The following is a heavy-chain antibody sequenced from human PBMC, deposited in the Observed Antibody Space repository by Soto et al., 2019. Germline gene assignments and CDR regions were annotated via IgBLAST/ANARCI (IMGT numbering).Heavy chain of an antibody. CDR2: IWQDGSKK. CDR1: GFTFSSYG. CDR3: ARDYDSSGYPRYYFDY. Sequence: QVQLVEWGGGVVQPGRSLRLSCAASGFTFSSYGMHWVRQAPGKGLEWVAVIWQDGSKKYYADSVKGRLTISRDNSKNALYLQMNSLRAEDTAVYYCARDYDSSGYPRYYFDYWGQGTLVTVSS. D-gene: IGHD3-22*01. V-gene: IGHV3-33*01. J-gene: IGHJ4*02.